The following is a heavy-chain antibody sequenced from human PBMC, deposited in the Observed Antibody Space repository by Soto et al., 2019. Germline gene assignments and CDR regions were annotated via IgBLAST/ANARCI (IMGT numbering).Heavy chain of an antibody. Sequence: ASVKVSCKVSGYNLTELSMHWVRQAPGKGLEWMGGFDPEDGETIYAQKFQGRVTMTEDTSTDTAYMELSSLRSEDTAVHYCATSTDDFWSGYSPRRYMDVWGKGTTVTVSS. CDR2: FDPEDGET. CDR1: GYNLTELS. CDR3: ATSTDDFWSGYSPRRYMDV. V-gene: IGHV1-24*01. J-gene: IGHJ6*03. D-gene: IGHD3-3*01.